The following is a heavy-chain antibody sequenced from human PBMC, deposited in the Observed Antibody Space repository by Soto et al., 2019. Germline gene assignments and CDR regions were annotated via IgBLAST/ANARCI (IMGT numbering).Heavy chain of an antibody. Sequence: QVQLVQSGAEVKKPGASVKISCEASGYSFTSQYVHWVRQAPGQGLEWMGIINPNGGSTTYAQKVQGKAAMTRDRATGKVCMEPGRLTCGRRAVYYGAREQGLRPGGGGTEPLDIWGQGTMVTVAS. D-gene: IGHD5-12*01. CDR3: AREQGLRPGGGGTEPLDI. V-gene: IGHV1-46*03. CDR2: INPNGGST. CDR1: GYSFTSQY. J-gene: IGHJ3*02.